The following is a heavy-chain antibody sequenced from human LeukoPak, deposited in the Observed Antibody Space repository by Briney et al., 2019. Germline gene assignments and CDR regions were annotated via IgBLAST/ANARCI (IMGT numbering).Heavy chain of an antibody. CDR2: IKQDGSEK. CDR3: ARDVRLGYCRGGSCAGVAFDI. J-gene: IGHJ3*02. V-gene: IGHV3-7*03. D-gene: IGHD2-15*01. CDR1: GFTFSSYW. Sequence: QSGGSLRLSCAASGFTFSSYWMSWVRQAPGKGLEWVANIKQDGSEKYYVDSVKGRFTISRDNAKNSLYLQMNSLRAEDTAVYYCARDVRLGYCRGGSCAGVAFDIWGQGTMVTVSS.